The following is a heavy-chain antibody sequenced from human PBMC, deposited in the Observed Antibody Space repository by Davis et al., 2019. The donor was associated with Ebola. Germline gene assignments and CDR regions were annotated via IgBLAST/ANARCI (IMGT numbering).Heavy chain of an antibody. CDR2: TYYRGSP. V-gene: IGHV4-30-4*01. CDR3: ASIVLVPELVYYYYMDV. J-gene: IGHJ6*03. CDR1: GGSISSGDYY. D-gene: IGHD2-2*01. Sequence: PSETLSLTCTVSGGSISSGDYYWSWIRQPPGNGLDSIGYTYYRGSPYYNPSLKSRVTISVDTSKNPSSLKLNSGTAADTAVYYCASIVLVPELVYYYYMDVWGKGTTVTVSS.